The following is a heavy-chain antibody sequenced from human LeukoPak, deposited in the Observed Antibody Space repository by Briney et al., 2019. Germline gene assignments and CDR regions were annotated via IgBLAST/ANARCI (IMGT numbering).Heavy chain of an antibody. V-gene: IGHV1-2*02. Sequence: ASVKVSYMASGYTFTAYYMHWVRQAPGQGLEWMGWINPNSGGTNHAQKFQGRITMTRDTSNNTAYMELSRLRSDDTAVYYCARDRPNDYWGQGTLVTVSS. CDR3: ARDRPNDY. J-gene: IGHJ4*02. CDR1: GYTFTAYY. CDR2: INPNSGGT.